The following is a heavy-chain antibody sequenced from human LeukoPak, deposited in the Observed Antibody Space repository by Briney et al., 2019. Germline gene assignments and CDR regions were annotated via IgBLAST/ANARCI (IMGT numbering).Heavy chain of an antibody. CDR1: GVFISSSNYF. Sequence: PSETLSLTCTVSGVFISSSNYFWAWIRQSPGKGLEWIGSIYLRGSISSSPSLKSRVTMSIDVSKNQFSLKLTSVTAADTAVYYCAREDRYCSSTSCYTWDYWGQGTLVAV. CDR2: IYLRGSI. D-gene: IGHD2-2*02. CDR3: AREDRYCSSTSCYTWDY. J-gene: IGHJ4*02. V-gene: IGHV4-39*07.